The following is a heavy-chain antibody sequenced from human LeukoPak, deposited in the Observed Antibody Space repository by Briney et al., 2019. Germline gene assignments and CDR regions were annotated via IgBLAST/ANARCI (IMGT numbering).Heavy chain of an antibody. CDR1: GGSFSGYY. CDR2: ISHSGST. Sequence: PSETLSLTCAVYGGSFSGYYWSWIRQPPGKGLEWIGEISHSGSTNYNPSLKSRVTISVDTSKNQFSLKLSSVTAADTAVYYCARYSSSWYQKEGYYFDYWGQGTLVTVSS. D-gene: IGHD6-13*01. J-gene: IGHJ4*02. V-gene: IGHV4-34*01. CDR3: ARYSSSWYQKEGYYFDY.